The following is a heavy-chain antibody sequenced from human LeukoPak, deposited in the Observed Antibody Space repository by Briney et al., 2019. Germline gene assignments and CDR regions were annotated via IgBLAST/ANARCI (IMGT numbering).Heavy chain of an antibody. J-gene: IGHJ6*02. CDR1: GGSISSYY. V-gene: IGHV4-59*01. CDR2: IYYSGST. CDR3: AGRIAYGSGSYYGNYYYYGMDV. Sequence: SETLSLTCTDSGGSISSYYWSSIRQPPRRGREWIGYIYYSGSTKYNPSLQSRLTISVDTFKNQYSLKLSSVAAADTAVYYCAGRIAYGSGSYYGNYYYYGMDVWGQGTTVTVSS. D-gene: IGHD3-10*01.